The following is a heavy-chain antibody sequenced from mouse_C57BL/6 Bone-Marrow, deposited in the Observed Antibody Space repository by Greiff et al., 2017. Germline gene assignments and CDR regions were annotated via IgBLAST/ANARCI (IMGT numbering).Heavy chain of an antibody. Sequence: EVKLMESGPGLVKPSQSLSLTCSVTGYSITSGYYWNWIRQFPGNKLEWMGYISYDGSNNYNPSLKNRISITRDTSKNQFFLKLNSVTTEDTATYYCARGAYDYDRYYYAMDYWGQGTSVTVSS. J-gene: IGHJ4*01. CDR2: ISYDGSN. V-gene: IGHV3-6*01. CDR3: ARGAYDYDRYYYAMDY. D-gene: IGHD2-4*01. CDR1: GYSITSGYY.